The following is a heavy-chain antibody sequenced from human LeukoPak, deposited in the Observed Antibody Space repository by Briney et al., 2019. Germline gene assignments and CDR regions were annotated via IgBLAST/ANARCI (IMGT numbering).Heavy chain of an antibody. Sequence: GGSLRLSCAASGFTFSSYAMNWVRQAPGKGLEWVSAISGSGGSTFYADSVKGRFTISRDNSKNTLYLQMNSLAEDTAVYYCAKGGFGVVNRYYYYMDVWGKGTTVTVSS. V-gene: IGHV3-23*01. CDR1: GFTFSSYA. CDR2: ISGSGGST. J-gene: IGHJ6*03. CDR3: AKGGFGVVNRYYYYMDV. D-gene: IGHD3-3*01.